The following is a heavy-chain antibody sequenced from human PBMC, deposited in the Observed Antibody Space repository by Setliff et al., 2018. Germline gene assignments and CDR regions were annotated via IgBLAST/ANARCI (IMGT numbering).Heavy chain of an antibody. J-gene: IGHJ5*02. Sequence: GGSLRLSCAASGFTFRSYAMSWVRQAPGKGLEWVSAISGSGVSTYYADSVKGRFTISRDNSKNTLYLQMNSLRAEDTAVYYCAIEYSSTWVKAWFDPWGQGTLVTVSS. V-gene: IGHV3-23*01. D-gene: IGHD6-13*01. CDR2: ISGSGVST. CDR1: GFTFRSYA. CDR3: AIEYSSTWVKAWFDP.